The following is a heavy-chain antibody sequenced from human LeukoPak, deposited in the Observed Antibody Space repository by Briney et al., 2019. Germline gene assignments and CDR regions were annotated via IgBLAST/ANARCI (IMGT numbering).Heavy chain of an antibody. J-gene: IGHJ4*02. Sequence: ASVKVSCKPSGYTFNTYGITWVRQAPGQGLEWMGWINPNSGGTNYAQKFQGRVTMTRDTSISTAYMELSRLRSDDTAVYYCARAPYYYDSSGYYYGGRFDYWGQGTLVTVSS. D-gene: IGHD3-22*01. V-gene: IGHV1-2*02. CDR2: INPNSGGT. CDR1: GYTFNTYG. CDR3: ARAPYYYDSSGYYYGGRFDY.